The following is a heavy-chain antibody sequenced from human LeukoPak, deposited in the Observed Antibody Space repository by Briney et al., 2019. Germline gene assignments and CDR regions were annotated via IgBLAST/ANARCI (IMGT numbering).Heavy chain of an antibody. V-gene: IGHV3-30*04. CDR2: ISYDGSNK. Sequence: PGGSLRLSCAASGFTFSSYAMHWVRQAPGKGLEWVAVISYDGSNKYYADSVKGRFTISRDNSKNTLYLQMNSLRAEDTAVYYCARAPRPRDCSGGSCYSGWFDPWGQGTLVTVSS. D-gene: IGHD2-15*01. CDR3: ARAPRPRDCSGGSCYSGWFDP. CDR1: GFTFSSYA. J-gene: IGHJ5*02.